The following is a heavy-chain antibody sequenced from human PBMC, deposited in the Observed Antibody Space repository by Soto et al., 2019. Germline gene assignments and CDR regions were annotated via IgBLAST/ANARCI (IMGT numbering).Heavy chain of an antibody. Sequence: EVQLVESGGGLVQPVGSLKLSCAASGFTFSGSAMHWVRQASGKGLEWVGRIRSKANGYATAYAASVKGRFTISRDDSKNTAYLQMNILKTEDTAVYYCRGYCSSTSCSPIEDFDYWGQGILVTVSS. D-gene: IGHD2-2*01. J-gene: IGHJ4*02. CDR1: GFTFSGSA. CDR3: RGYCSSTSCSPIEDFDY. CDR2: IRSKANGYAT. V-gene: IGHV3-73*02.